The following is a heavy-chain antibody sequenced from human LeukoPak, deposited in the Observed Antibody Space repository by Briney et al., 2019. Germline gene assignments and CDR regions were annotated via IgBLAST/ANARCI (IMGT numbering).Heavy chain of an antibody. V-gene: IGHV3-30-3*01. J-gene: IGHJ2*01. D-gene: IGHD6-13*01. CDR2: ISYDGGFK. CDR1: GFNFNDYA. Sequence: GRSLRLSCAVSGFNFNDYAMHWLRQAPGKGLEWVAVISYDGGFKYYADSLKGRFTISRDNSKNTLYLQMNSLRAEDTAVYYCARDRVDSSWYNGYFDLWGRGTLVTVSS. CDR3: ARDRVDSSWYNGYFDL.